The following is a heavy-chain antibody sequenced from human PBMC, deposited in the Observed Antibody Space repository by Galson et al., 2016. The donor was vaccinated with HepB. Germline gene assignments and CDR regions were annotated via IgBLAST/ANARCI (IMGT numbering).Heavy chain of an antibody. CDR3: VRGGGWRGLQIDY. D-gene: IGHD2-15*01. CDR1: GGSISRNF. Sequence: SETLSLTCTVSGGSISRNFWSWIRQSPGKGLEWIGYIYYDGSTQYNPSLKSRLTISVDTSKNQLSLRLTSVTAADTAVYYCVRGGGWRGLQIDYWGQGRLVTVSS. V-gene: IGHV4-59*01. CDR2: IYYDGST. J-gene: IGHJ4*02.